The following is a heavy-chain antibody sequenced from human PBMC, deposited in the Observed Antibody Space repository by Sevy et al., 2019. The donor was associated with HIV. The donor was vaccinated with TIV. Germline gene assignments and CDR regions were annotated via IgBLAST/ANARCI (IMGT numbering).Heavy chain of an antibody. CDR3: ARGGSSYDVLTYYDH. J-gene: IGHJ4*02. V-gene: IGHV1-18*01. D-gene: IGHD3-9*01. Sequence: ASVKVSCKASGYNFKTYGITWLRQAPGEGFEWMGWISPYNDKTQYAQKFQGRVTMTTDTSTKTVYMELTSLGSDDTAVYYCARGGSSYDVLTYYDHWGQGTLVTVSS. CDR1: GYNFKTYG. CDR2: ISPYNDKT.